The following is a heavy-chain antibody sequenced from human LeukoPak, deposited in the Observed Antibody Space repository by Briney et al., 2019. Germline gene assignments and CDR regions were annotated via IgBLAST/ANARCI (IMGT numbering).Heavy chain of an antibody. CDR2: INHSGST. J-gene: IGHJ4*02. CDR1: GGSFSGYY. D-gene: IGHD5-24*01. CDR3: ARGGRDGYALYPFDY. V-gene: IGHV4-34*01. Sequence: SETLSLTCAVYGGSFSGYYWSWIRQPPGKGLEWIGEINHSGSTNYNPSLKSRVTISVDTSKNQFSLKLSSVTAADTAVYYCARGGRDGYALYPFDYWGQGTLVTVSS.